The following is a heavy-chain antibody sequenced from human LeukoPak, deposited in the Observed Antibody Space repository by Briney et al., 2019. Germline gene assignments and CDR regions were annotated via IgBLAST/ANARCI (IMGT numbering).Heavy chain of an antibody. J-gene: IGHJ4*02. Sequence: GGSLRLSCAASGFTFSSYGMHWVRQAPGKGLEWVAFIRYDGSNKYYADSVKGRFTISRDNSKNTLCLQMNSLRSEDTAVYYCAKGLGDYDDFRLGYWGQGTLVTVSS. V-gene: IGHV3-30*02. CDR2: IRYDGSNK. D-gene: IGHD4-17*01. CDR1: GFTFSSYG. CDR3: AKGLGDYDDFRLGY.